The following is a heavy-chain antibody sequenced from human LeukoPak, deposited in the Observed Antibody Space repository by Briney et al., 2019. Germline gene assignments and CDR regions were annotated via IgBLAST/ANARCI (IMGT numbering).Heavy chain of an antibody. Sequence: GGSLRLSCAASGFTFSSYEMNWVRQAPRKGLEWVSAISGRGGSTYYADSVKGRFTISRDNSKNTLYLQMNSLRAEDTAVYYCAKDLKVGRITIFGVVTQNAFDIWGQGTMVTVSS. D-gene: IGHD3-3*01. CDR3: AKDLKVGRITIFGVVTQNAFDI. V-gene: IGHV3-23*01. CDR1: GFTFSSYE. CDR2: ISGRGGST. J-gene: IGHJ3*02.